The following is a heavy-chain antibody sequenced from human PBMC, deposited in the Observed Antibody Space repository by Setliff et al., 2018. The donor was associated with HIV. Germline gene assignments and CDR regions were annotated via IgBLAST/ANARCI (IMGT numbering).Heavy chain of an antibody. J-gene: IGHJ4*02. V-gene: IGHV3-30*02. D-gene: IGHD6-13*01. CDR2: IQYDGSNQ. CDR1: GFTFSSFG. Sequence: PGGSLRLSCAASGFTFSSFGMHWVRQAPGKGLEWVSFIQYDGSNQYYADSVKGRFTISRDNSRNTLYLQMHSLTPEDTAVYYCAKDVARRLAAIGRRGFFDSWGQGTLVTVSS. CDR3: AKDVARRLAAIGRRGFFDS.